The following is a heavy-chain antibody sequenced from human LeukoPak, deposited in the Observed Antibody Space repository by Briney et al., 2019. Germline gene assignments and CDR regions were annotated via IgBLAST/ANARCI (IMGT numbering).Heavy chain of an antibody. Sequence: GWSLRLSCAASGFTFRTYAMSWVRQAPGKGLEWVSAISESGGSTYYADSVKGRFTISRDNAKNSLYLQMNSLRAEDTAVYYCARVGPDIVVVPSTSGFDYWGQGTLVTVSS. J-gene: IGHJ4*02. V-gene: IGHV3-23*01. CDR2: ISESGGST. CDR1: GFTFRTYA. D-gene: IGHD2-2*01. CDR3: ARVGPDIVVVPSTSGFDY.